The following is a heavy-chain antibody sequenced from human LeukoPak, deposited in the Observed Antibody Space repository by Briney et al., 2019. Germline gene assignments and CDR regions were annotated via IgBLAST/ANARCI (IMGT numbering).Heavy chain of an antibody. V-gene: IGHV1-69*06. CDR3: ARDSLRRGRRLGGYYYGMDV. J-gene: IGHJ6*04. Sequence: ASVKVSCTASGGTFSSYAISWVRQAPAQGLEWMGGIIPIFGTANYAQKFQGRVTITADKSTSTAYMELSSLRSEDTAVYYCARDSLRRGRRLGGYYYGMDVWGKGTTVTVSS. D-gene: IGHD2-15*01. CDR2: IIPIFGTA. CDR1: GGTFSSYA.